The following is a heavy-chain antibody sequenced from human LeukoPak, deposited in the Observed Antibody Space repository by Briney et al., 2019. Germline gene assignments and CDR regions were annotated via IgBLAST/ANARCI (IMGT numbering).Heavy chain of an antibody. D-gene: IGHD4-23*01. CDR2: IYYSGST. CDR1: GGSLSSSSYY. CDR3: ARESSAGNDAFDI. Sequence: SETLSLTCTVSGGSLSSSSYYWGWIRQPPGKGLEWLGSIYYSGSTYYNPSLKSRVTISVDTSKNQFSLKLSSVTAADTAVYYCARESSAGNDAFDIWGQGTMVTVSS. J-gene: IGHJ3*02. V-gene: IGHV4-39*02.